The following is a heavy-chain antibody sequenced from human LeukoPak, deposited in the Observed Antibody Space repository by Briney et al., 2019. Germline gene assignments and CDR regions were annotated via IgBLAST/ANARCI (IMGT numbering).Heavy chain of an antibody. CDR3: ARGPPPIEQWLVGRRGNWFDL. V-gene: IGHV1-3*01. D-gene: IGHD6-19*01. CDR1: GYTFTSYA. Sequence: GASVKVSCKASGYTFTSYAMHWVRQAPGQRLEWMGWINAGNGNTKYSQKFQGRVTITRDTSASTAYMELSSLRSEDTAVYYCARGPPPIEQWLVGRRGNWFDLWGQGTLVTVSS. J-gene: IGHJ5*02. CDR2: INAGNGNT.